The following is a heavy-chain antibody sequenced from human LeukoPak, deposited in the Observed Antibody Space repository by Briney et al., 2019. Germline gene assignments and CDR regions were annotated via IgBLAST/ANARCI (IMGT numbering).Heavy chain of an antibody. CDR2: FGGSGASV. D-gene: IGHD3-10*01. V-gene: IGHV3-23*01. J-gene: IGHJ4*02. CDR3: AKSGPYYYDY. Sequence: GGSLRLSCAASGFTFGTYGMSWVRQAPGKGLEWVSTFGGSGASVYYADSVKGRFTVSRDNSKNTLYLQMNSLRVEDTAVYYRAKSGPYYYDYWGQGTLVTVSS. CDR1: GFTFGTYG.